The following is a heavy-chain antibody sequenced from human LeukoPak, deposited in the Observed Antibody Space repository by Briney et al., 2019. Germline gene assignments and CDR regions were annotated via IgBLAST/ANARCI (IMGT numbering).Heavy chain of an antibody. D-gene: IGHD2-2*01. CDR2: ISSTGDST. Sequence: GGSLRLSCAASGFTFSTYAMYWVGQAPGKGLEYVSGISSTGDSTFYANSVKGRFTISRDNSKNTLYLQMGSLRPEDVAVYYCARGGYCSSPTCGNWFDPWGLGTLVTVSS. V-gene: IGHV3-64*01. CDR3: ARGGYCSSPTCGNWFDP. J-gene: IGHJ5*02. CDR1: GFTFSTYA.